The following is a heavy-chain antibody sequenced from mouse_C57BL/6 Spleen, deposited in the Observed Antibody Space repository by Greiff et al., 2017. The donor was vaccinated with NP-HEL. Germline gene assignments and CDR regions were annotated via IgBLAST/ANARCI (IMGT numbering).Heavy chain of an antibody. CDR2: INPNYGTT. J-gene: IGHJ4*01. Sequence: VQLKESGPELMKPGTSVKISCKASGYSFTDYNMNWVKQSNGKSLEWIGVINPNYGTTTYNQKFKGKATLTVDQSSSTAYMQLNSLTSEDSAVYYCARSGYFPYDAMDFGGQGTSVTVSS. D-gene: IGHD2-3*01. V-gene: IGHV1-39*01. CDR3: ARSGYFPYDAMDF. CDR1: GYSFTDYN.